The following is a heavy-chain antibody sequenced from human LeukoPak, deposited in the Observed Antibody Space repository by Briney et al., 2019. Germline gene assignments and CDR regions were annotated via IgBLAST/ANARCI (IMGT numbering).Heavy chain of an antibody. CDR3: AKGARGSSSWYFDF. Sequence: GGSLRLSCAPSGFTFDDNAVHWVRQAPGKGLEWVSGISWDSGSIAYADSVKGRFTISRDNAKNSLDLQMNSLRTDDTALYYCAKGARGSSSWYFDFWGRGSLVTVSS. CDR1: GFTFDDNA. V-gene: IGHV3-9*01. J-gene: IGHJ2*01. CDR2: ISWDSGSI.